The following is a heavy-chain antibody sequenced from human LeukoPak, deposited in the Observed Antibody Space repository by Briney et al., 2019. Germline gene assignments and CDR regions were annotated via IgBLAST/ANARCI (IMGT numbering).Heavy chain of an antibody. CDR3: AREGSIVPHQDLDY. CDR1: GFTFSSYS. D-gene: IGHD2-8*01. Sequence: GGSLRFSCAASGFTFSSYSMNWVRQGPGKGLEWVSSINSRGSGEYYADSVKGRFTISRDSAKNSLYLQMNSLRVEDTAVYYCAREGSIVPHQDLDYWGQGSLVTVSS. J-gene: IGHJ4*02. CDR2: INSRGSGE. V-gene: IGHV3-21*01.